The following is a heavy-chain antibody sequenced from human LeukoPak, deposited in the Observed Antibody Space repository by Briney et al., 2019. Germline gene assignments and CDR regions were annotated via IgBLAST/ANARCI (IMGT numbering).Heavy chain of an antibody. Sequence: QSGGSLRLSCAASGFTVSSNYMNWVRQAPGKGLEWVPVKSCDATHKYNTDSVKGRFAISRDNSKNTLYLQMSSLRAEDTAVYYCARDNGDHVFDYWGQGTLVTVSS. CDR3: ARDNGDHVFDY. V-gene: IGHV3-30*09. J-gene: IGHJ4*02. CDR2: KSCDATHK. CDR1: GFTVSSNY. D-gene: IGHD4-17*01.